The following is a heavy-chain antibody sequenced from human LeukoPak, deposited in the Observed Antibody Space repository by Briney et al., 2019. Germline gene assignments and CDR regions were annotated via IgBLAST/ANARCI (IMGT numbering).Heavy chain of an antibody. CDR2: IRSDGSIK. Sequence: GGSLRLSCAASGFIFSTYGMHWVRQAPGKGLEWVAFIRSDGSIKYYVDSVKGRFTISRDNSKNVLYLQMNSLRGEDTAVYYCARADYGDFGSGYYFDYWGQGTLVTVSS. V-gene: IGHV3-30*02. J-gene: IGHJ4*02. CDR1: GFIFSTYG. CDR3: ARADYGDFGSGYYFDY. D-gene: IGHD4-17*01.